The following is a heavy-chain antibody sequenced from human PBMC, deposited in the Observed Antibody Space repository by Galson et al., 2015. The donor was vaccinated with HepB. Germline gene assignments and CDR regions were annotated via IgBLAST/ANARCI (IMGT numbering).Heavy chain of an antibody. CDR2: ISYDGSNK. Sequence: SLRLSCAASGFTFSSYAMHWVRQAPGKGLEWVAVISYDGSNKYYADSVKGRFTISRGNSKNTLYLQMNSLRAEDTAVYYCARSEAVAGIYWYFDLWGRGTLVTVSS. V-gene: IGHV3-30-3*01. CDR1: GFTFSSYA. J-gene: IGHJ2*01. CDR3: ARSEAVAGIYWYFDL. D-gene: IGHD6-19*01.